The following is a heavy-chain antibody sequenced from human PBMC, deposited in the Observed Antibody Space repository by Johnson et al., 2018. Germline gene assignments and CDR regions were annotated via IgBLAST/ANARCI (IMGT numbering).Heavy chain of an antibody. Sequence: QVQLVESGGGVVQPGRSLRLSCAASGFTFSSYGMHWVRQAPGKGLEWVAVISYDGSNKYYADSVKGRFTISRDNSKNTLYLQMNSLRAEDKAVYYCAKATRVQGVTHSWGGSYYYYSMDVWGTGTTVTVSS. J-gene: IGHJ6*03. D-gene: IGHD3-10*01. V-gene: IGHV3-30*18. CDR3: AKATRVQGVTHSWGGSYYYYSMDV. CDR1: GFTFSSYG. CDR2: ISYDGSNK.